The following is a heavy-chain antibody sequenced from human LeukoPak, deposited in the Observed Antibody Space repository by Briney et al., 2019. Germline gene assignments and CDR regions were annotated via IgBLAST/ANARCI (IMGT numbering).Heavy chain of an antibody. J-gene: IGHJ4*02. Sequence: GGSLRLSCAASGFTFSTYAMSWVRQAPGKGLEWVSAIGGSGDFTYYAEFVRGRFTISRDNSKKTLYLQMNSLRAEDTAVYYCAKADRGWGVITKDWGQGTLVTVSS. CDR2: IGGSGDFT. V-gene: IGHV3-23*01. CDR3: AKADRGWGVITKD. CDR1: GFTFSTYA. D-gene: IGHD3-10*01.